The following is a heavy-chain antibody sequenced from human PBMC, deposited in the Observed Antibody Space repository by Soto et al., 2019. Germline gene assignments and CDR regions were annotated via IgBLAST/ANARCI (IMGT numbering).Heavy chain of an antibody. Sequence: GGSLRLCCVASGFTFSSYAVSWVRQAPGKGLEWVSAISGSGGSTYYADSVKGWFTISRDNSKNTVFLQVNSLRAEDTAIYYCAKTGHIVLVPADKNWLDPWGQGTLVTVSS. V-gene: IGHV3-23*01. CDR3: AKTGHIVLVPADKNWLDP. D-gene: IGHD2-2*01. CDR1: GFTFSSYA. J-gene: IGHJ5*02. CDR2: ISGSGGST.